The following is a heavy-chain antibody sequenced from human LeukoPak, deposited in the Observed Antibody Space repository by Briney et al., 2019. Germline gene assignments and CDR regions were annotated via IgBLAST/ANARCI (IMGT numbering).Heavy chain of an antibody. D-gene: IGHD3-22*01. J-gene: IGHJ6*02. CDR3: AKAKYYDSSGYQDYYYYGMDV. Sequence: GGSLRLSCAASGFTFSSYAMSWVRQAPGRGLEWVSAISGSGGSTYYADSVKGRFTISRDNSKNTLYLQMNSLRAEDTAVYYCAKAKYYDSSGYQDYYYYGMDVWGQGTTVTVSS. V-gene: IGHV3-23*01. CDR1: GFTFSSYA. CDR2: ISGSGGST.